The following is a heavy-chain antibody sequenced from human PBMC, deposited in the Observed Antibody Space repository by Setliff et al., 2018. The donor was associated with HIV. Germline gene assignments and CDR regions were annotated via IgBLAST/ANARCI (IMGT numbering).Heavy chain of an antibody. J-gene: IGHJ3*02. V-gene: IGHV4-31*03. D-gene: IGHD3-3*01. CDR1: GGSISSGTYY. CDR2: IYYSGST. Sequence: SETLSLTCTVSGGSISSGTYYWSWIRQHPGKGLEWIGYIYYSGSTYYNPSLKSRVTISVDTSRNQFSLKLSSVTAADTAVYYCARDRSDYYNLPGYFDIWGQGTMVTVSS. CDR3: ARDRSDYYNLPGYFDI.